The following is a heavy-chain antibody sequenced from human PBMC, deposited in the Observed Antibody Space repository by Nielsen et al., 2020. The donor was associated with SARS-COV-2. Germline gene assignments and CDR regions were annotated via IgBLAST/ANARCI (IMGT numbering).Heavy chain of an antibody. CDR2: ISYSAST. Sequence: SETLSLTCSVSGGSITSYYWSWIRQPPGKGLEWIGYISYSASTNYNPSLKSRVTMSLDTSKNQFSLRLSSVTAADTAVYYCARDLRGGGDFDFWGQGSLVTVSS. CDR1: GGSITSYY. J-gene: IGHJ4*02. D-gene: IGHD2-15*01. V-gene: IGHV4-59*01. CDR3: ARDLRGGGDFDF.